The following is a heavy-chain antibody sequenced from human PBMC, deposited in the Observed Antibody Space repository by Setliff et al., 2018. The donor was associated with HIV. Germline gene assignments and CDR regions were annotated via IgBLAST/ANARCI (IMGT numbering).Heavy chain of an antibody. J-gene: IGHJ4*02. CDR3: AREGGSSGYCGYFDY. CDR1: RFTFSTYA. Sequence: GGSLRLSCADPRFTFSTYAMHWVRQAPGKGLEWVAIISYDGSNKYYTDSVKGRFTISRDNSRNTLYLQMNSLRDEDTAVYYCAREGGSSGYCGYFDYWGQGTLVTVSS. V-gene: IGHV3-30*10. D-gene: IGHD3-22*01. CDR2: ISYDGSNK.